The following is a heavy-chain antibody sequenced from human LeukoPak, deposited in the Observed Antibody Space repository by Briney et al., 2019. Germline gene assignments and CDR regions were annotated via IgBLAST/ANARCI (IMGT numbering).Heavy chain of an antibody. V-gene: IGHV3-23*01. Sequence: GGTLRLSCVASGFMFASVGMNWVRKAPGKGLEWVSSISGGGDRTYYADSVKGRFTISRDNSKNTLYLQMNSLRAEDTAVYYCAVKGEYYDSSGSQVYWGQGTLVTVSS. D-gene: IGHD3-22*01. CDR1: GFMFASVG. CDR3: AVKGEYYDSSGSQVY. J-gene: IGHJ4*02. CDR2: ISGGGDRT.